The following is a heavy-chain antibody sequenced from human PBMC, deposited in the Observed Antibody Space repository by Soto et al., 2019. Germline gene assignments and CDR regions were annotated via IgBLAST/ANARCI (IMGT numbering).Heavy chain of an antibody. J-gene: IGHJ3*02. CDR1: GGSISSGGYY. D-gene: IGHD5-12*01. Sequence: SETLSLTCTVSGGSISSGGYYWSWIRQHPGKGLEWIGYIYYSGSTYYNPSLKSRVTISVDTSKNQFSLKLSSVTAADTAVYYCARDVYRREYSGPDRLHALDIWVQGTMVTVSS. CDR2: IYYSGST. CDR3: ARDVYRREYSGPDRLHALDI. V-gene: IGHV4-31*03.